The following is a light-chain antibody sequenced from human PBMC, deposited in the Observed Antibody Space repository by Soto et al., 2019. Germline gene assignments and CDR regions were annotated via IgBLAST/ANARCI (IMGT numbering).Light chain of an antibody. Sequence: QSALTQPRSVSGSPGQSVTISCTGTSSGVGAFNSVSWYQQHPGEAPKLMISDITERPSGVPDRFSGSKSGNTASLTISGLQAEDEADYYCCSYAGSYFWVFGGGTKVTVL. V-gene: IGLV2-11*01. CDR2: DIT. CDR3: CSYAGSYFWV. CDR1: SSGVGAFNS. J-gene: IGLJ3*02.